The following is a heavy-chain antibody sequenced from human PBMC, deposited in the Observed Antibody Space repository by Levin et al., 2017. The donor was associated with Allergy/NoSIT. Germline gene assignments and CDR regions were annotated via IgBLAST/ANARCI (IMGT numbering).Heavy chain of an antibody. J-gene: IGHJ4*02. CDR1: GFTFSNYN. Sequence: GGSLRLSCAASGFTFSNYNMNWVRQAPGKGLEWLSYISSNTRTIYYASSLKGRFTVSRDNAKNSLYLQMNSLRDDDTAVYYCVREGGWWPPYYFDYWGQGAQVTVSS. CDR2: ISSNTRTI. V-gene: IGHV3-48*02. D-gene: IGHD2-15*01. CDR3: VREGGWWPPYYFDY.